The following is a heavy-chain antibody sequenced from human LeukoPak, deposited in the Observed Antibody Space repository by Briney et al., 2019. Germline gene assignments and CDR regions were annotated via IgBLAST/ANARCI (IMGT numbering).Heavy chain of an antibody. V-gene: IGHV4-39*01. J-gene: IGHJ5*02. D-gene: IGHD2-2*01. CDR3: ASQPPLHYCSSTRCSNWFDP. CDR1: GVSISSSDYY. CDR2: IHYSGST. Sequence: SSETLSLTCTVSGVSISSSDYYWGWIRQPPGTGLECIGSIHYSGSTYYSPSLKSRITISVDTSKNQLSLKLSSVTAADTAVYYCASQPPLHYCSSTRCSNWFDPWGQGTLVTVSS.